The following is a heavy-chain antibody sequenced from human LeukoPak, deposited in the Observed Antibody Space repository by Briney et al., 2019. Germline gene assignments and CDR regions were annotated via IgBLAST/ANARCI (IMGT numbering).Heavy chain of an antibody. CDR2: IYHRGNT. D-gene: IGHD4-17*01. CDR3: AKGRSDYGDYYFDS. CDR1: GGSISNANW. V-gene: IGHV4/OR15-8*02. J-gene: IGHJ4*02. Sequence: KASETLSLTCAVSGGSISNANWWSWVRQPPGKGLEWIGEIYHRGNTNSNPSLRSRVTISVDKSKNQFSLNLKSVTAADTAVYYCAKGRSDYGDYYFDSWGQGILVIVSS.